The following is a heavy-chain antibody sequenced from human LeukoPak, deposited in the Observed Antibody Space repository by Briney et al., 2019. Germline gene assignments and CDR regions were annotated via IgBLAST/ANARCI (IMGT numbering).Heavy chain of an antibody. CDR3: AKLFSYYWDTSLRGAFEI. D-gene: IGHD3-22*01. CDR1: GFAFSRFA. V-gene: IGHV3-23*01. J-gene: IGHJ3*02. Sequence: GGSLRLSCAASGFAFSRFAMSWVRQAPGKGLEWVSGISGSGGNTYYANSVKGRFTISRDNSKNTLYVQMNSLRAEDTAVYYCAKLFSYYWDTSLRGAFEIWGQGTMVTVSS. CDR2: ISGSGGNT.